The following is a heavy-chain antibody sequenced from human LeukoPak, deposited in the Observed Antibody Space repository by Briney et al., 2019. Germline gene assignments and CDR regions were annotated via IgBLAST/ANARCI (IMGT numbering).Heavy chain of an antibody. V-gene: IGHV3-48*03. J-gene: IGHJ2*01. D-gene: IGHD3-16*01. CDR1: GFTFSGSE. CDR3: ARSFGCHFDL. Sequence: GGSLRLSCTASGFTFSGSEMSWVRQTPGKGLEWLANIRTDGTTTYYADSVKGRFTISRDNAENSLYLQMDRLRPDDTALYYCARSFGCHFDLWGRGTLVTVSS. CDR2: IRTDGTTT.